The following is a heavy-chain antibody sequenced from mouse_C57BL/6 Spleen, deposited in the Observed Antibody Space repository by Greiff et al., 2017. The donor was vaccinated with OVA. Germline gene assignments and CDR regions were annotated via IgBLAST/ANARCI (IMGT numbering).Heavy chain of an antibody. J-gene: IGHJ1*03. Sequence: QVQLQQPGAELVRPGSSVKLSCKASGYTFTSYWMHWVKQRPIQGLEWIGNIDPSDSETHYNQKFKDKATLTVDKSSSTAYMQLSSLTSEDSAVYYCARGKVTGDFDVWGTGTTVTVSS. D-gene: IGHD2-2*01. CDR1: GYTFTSYW. CDR2: IDPSDSET. CDR3: ARGKVTGDFDV. V-gene: IGHV1-52*01.